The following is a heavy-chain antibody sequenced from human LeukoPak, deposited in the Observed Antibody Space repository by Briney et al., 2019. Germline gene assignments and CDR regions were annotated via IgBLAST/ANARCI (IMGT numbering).Heavy chain of an antibody. CDR3: ATAARTTTYYFDS. Sequence: GGSLRLSCAASGFTFSDYAVSWVRQAPGKGLEWVSSLSGSSSIREYADSVKGRFTISRDNTKNTLDLQMDSLRAEDTATYYCATAARTTTYYFDSWGQGTLVTVSS. CDR1: GFTFSDYA. J-gene: IGHJ4*02. D-gene: IGHD1-1*01. CDR2: LSGSSSIR. V-gene: IGHV3-23*01.